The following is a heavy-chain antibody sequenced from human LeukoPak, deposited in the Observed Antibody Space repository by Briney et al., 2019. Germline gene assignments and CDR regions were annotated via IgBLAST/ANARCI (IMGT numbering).Heavy chain of an antibody. V-gene: IGHV3-23*01. CDR1: GFTFSSYA. CDR3: AKDLCSSSSCYVDY. J-gene: IGHJ4*02. CDR2: ISGSGGST. D-gene: IGHD2-2*01. Sequence: QPGGSLRLSCAASGFTFSSYAMSWVRQAPGKGLEWVSAISGSGGSTYSADSVKGRFTISRDNSKNTLYLQMNSLRVEDTAVYYCAKDLCSSSSCYVDYWGQGTLVTVSS.